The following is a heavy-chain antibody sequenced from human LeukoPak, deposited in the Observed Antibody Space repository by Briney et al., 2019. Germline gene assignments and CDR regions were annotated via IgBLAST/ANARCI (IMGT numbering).Heavy chain of an antibody. CDR2: ISSSNSTI. CDR1: GFTFSSYS. D-gene: IGHD2-2*01. CDR3: ASLIVVVPAAPLVGAFGI. Sequence: GGSLRLSCAASGFTFSSYSMNWVRQAPGKGLEWVSYISSSNSTIYYAESVKGRFTISRDNAKNSLYLQMNSLRAEDTAVYYCASLIVVVPAAPLVGAFGIWGQGTMVAVSS. V-gene: IGHV3-48*01. J-gene: IGHJ3*02.